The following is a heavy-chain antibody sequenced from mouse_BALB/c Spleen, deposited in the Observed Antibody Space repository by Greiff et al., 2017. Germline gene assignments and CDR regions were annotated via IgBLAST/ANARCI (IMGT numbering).Heavy chain of an antibody. Sequence: QVQLQQSGAELVKPGASVKLSCKASGYTFTSYYMYWVKQRPGQGLEWIGEINPSNGGTNFNEKFKSKATLTVDKSSSTAYMQLSSLTSEDSAVYYCTRAGYRYWYAMAYWGQGTSVTVSS. CDR3: TRAGYRYWYAMAY. D-gene: IGHD2-14*01. J-gene: IGHJ4*01. CDR2: INPSNGGT. V-gene: IGHV1S81*02. CDR1: GYTFTSYY.